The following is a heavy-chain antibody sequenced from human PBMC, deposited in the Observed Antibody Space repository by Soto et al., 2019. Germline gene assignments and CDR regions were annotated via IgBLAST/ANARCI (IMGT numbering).Heavy chain of an antibody. V-gene: IGHV3-21*01. CDR3: ARSGIESRTGSSP. CDR2: ISSTSAYI. D-gene: IGHD3-9*01. Sequence: PGGSLRLSCAASGFTFSIYSMTWVRQSPGRGLEWVASISSTSAYIYYADSVKGRFNISRDNADNSLYLQMNSLRVDDTAVYYCARSGIESRTGSSPWGQGALVTVSS. J-gene: IGHJ5*02. CDR1: GFTFSIYS.